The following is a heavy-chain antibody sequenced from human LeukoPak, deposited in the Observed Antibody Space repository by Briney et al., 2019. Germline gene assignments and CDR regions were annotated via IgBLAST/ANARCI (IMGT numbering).Heavy chain of an antibody. CDR1: GFTFDAYE. Sequence: GGSLRLSCGASGFTFDAYEMNWVRQAPGKGLEWVSYISSSGSTIYYADSVKGRFTISRDNAKNSLYLQMNSLRAEDTAVYYCARGVYSLDYWGQGTLVTVSS. V-gene: IGHV3-48*03. J-gene: IGHJ4*02. CDR3: ARGVYSLDY. CDR2: ISSSGSTI. D-gene: IGHD4-11*01.